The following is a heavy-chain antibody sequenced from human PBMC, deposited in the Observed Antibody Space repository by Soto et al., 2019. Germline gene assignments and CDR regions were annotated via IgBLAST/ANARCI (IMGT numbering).Heavy chain of an antibody. CDR2: IRSKANSYAT. Sequence: PWWSLRLSCSASVFTFSGSAMHWFRQASGKGLEWVGRIRSKANSYATAYAASVKGRFTISRDDSKNTAYLQMNSLKTEDTAVYYCTRHKYSSSPTLYYYYYGMDVWGQGTTVTVSS. CDR1: VFTFSGSA. CDR3: TRHKYSSSPTLYYYYYGMDV. J-gene: IGHJ6*02. D-gene: IGHD6-6*01. V-gene: IGHV3-73*01.